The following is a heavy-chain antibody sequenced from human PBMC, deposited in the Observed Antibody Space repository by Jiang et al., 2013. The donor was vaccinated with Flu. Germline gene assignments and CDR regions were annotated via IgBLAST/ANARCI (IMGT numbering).Heavy chain of an antibody. CDR1: GASITSGTYY. J-gene: IGHJ4*02. CDR3: ARDRRDGYNYLDN. D-gene: IGHD5-24*01. CDR2: IYTTGST. Sequence: SLTCTVSGASITSGTYYWTWIRQSAGQGLEWLGRIYTTGSTDYNPSLKSRVTISVDTSKNQFSLKLSSVTAADTAVYYCARDRRDGYNYLDNWGQGTLVTVSS. V-gene: IGHV4-61*02.